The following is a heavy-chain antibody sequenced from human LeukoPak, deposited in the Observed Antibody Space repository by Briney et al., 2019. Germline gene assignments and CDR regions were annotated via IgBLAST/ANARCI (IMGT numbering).Heavy chain of an antibody. J-gene: IGHJ6*02. V-gene: IGHV4-59*01. CDR2: IYYSGST. CDR1: GGSISSYH. CDR3: ARGGSGYEKYTSYYYYGMDV. D-gene: IGHD3-22*01. Sequence: SETLSLTCTVSGGSISSYHWSWIRQPPGKGLEWIGYIYYSGSTNYNPSLKSRVTISVDTSKNQFSLKLSSVTAADTAVYYCARGGSGYEKYTSYYYYGMDVWGQGTTVTVSS.